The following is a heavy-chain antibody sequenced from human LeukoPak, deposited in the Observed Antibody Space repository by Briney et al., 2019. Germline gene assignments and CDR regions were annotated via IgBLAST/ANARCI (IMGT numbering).Heavy chain of an antibody. V-gene: IGHV3-48*03. Sequence: PGGSLRLSCAASGFTFSSYEMNWVRRAPGKGLEWVSYISSSGSTIYYADSVKGRFTISRDNAKNSLYLQMNSLRAEDTAVYYCARDVWDYGGNSAGYYMDVWGKGTTVTISS. CDR3: ARDVWDYGGNSAGYYMDV. J-gene: IGHJ6*03. CDR2: ISSSGSTI. CDR1: GFTFSSYE. D-gene: IGHD4-23*01.